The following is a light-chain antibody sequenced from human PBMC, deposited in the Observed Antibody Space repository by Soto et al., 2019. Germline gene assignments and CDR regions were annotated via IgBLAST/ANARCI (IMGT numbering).Light chain of an antibody. Sequence: QSVLTQPASVSGSPGQSITISCTGTSSDVGSYNLVSWYQQHPGKAPKLMIYEGSKRPSGVSNRFSGSKSGNTASLTISGLRAEDEADYYCCSYAGSSTPVVFGGGTQLTVL. CDR1: SSDVGSYNL. V-gene: IGLV2-23*01. CDR2: EGS. J-gene: IGLJ2*01. CDR3: CSYAGSSTPVV.